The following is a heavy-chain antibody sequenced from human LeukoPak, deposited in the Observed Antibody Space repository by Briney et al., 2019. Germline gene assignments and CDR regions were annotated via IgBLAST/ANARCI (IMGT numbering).Heavy chain of an antibody. J-gene: IGHJ3*02. Sequence: SGTLSLTCTVSGGSISSSSYYWGWIRPPPGKGLEWIGSIYYSGSTYYNPSLKSRVTISVDTSKNQFSLKLSSVTAADTAVYYCARDRFGWPPTGDDAFDIWGQGTMVTVSS. CDR1: GGSISSSSYY. CDR3: ARDRFGWPPTGDDAFDI. D-gene: IGHD6-19*01. CDR2: IYYSGST. V-gene: IGHV4-39*02.